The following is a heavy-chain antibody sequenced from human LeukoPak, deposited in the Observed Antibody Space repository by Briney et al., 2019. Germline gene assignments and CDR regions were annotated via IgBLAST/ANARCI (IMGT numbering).Heavy chain of an antibody. Sequence: GGSLRLSCAASGFTFSSYSMNWVRQAPGKGLEWVSSISSSSSYIYYADSVKGRFTISRDNAKNSLYLQMNSLRAEDTVVYYCARITGYSSSAGFDYWGQGTLVTVSS. CDR2: ISSSSSYI. CDR3: ARITGYSSSAGFDY. CDR1: GFTFSSYS. J-gene: IGHJ4*02. V-gene: IGHV3-21*01. D-gene: IGHD6-6*01.